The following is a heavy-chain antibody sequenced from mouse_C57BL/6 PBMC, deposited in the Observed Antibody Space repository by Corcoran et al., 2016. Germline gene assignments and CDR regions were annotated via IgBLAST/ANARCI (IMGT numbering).Heavy chain of an antibody. V-gene: IGHV9-3*01. D-gene: IGHD2-1*01. CDR3: ARKGNYVNYAMDY. CDR1: GYTFTTYG. Sequence: QIQLVQSGPELKKPGETVKISCKASGYTFTTYGMSWVKQAPGKGLKWMGWINTYSGVPTYADDFKGRFVFSLETSASTAYLQINNLKNEDTATYFCARKGNYVNYAMDYWGQGTSVTVSS. CDR2: INTYSGVP. J-gene: IGHJ4*01.